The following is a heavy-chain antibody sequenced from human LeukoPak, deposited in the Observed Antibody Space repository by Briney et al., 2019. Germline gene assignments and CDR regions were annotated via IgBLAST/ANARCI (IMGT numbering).Heavy chain of an antibody. D-gene: IGHD6-19*01. V-gene: IGHV3-30*18. CDR2: ISYDGSNK. CDR1: GFTFSSYV. CDR3: AKLGRIAVAGTTEYFQH. J-gene: IGHJ1*01. Sequence: GGSLRLSCAASGFTFSSYVMHWVRQAPGKGLEWVAVISYDGSNKYYADSVKGRFTISRDNSKNTLYLQMSSLKAEDTAVYYCAKLGRIAVAGTTEYFQHWGQGTLVTVSS.